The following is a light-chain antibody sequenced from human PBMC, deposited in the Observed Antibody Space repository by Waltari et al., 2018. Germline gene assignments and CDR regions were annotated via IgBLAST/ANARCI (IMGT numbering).Light chain of an antibody. V-gene: IGKV1-5*03. Sequence: EIKMTQSPSTLCASVEDRVTITCRASQRSGNWLAWYQQKRGKAQKILIQRASSLETGVPSRFSGSGSETEFTLPISGLLADDFATYFCHQYHSYPWTFGQGTKVEIK. CDR1: QRSGNW. CDR2: RAS. CDR3: HQYHSYPWT. J-gene: IGKJ1*01.